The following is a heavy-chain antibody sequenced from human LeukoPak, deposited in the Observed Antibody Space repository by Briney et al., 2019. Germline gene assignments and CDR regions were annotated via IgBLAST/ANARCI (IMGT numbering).Heavy chain of an antibody. CDR2: IIPILGIA. CDR1: GGTFSSYA. CDR3: ARVGGDGSGSIDY. J-gene: IGHJ4*02. V-gene: IGHV1-69*04. D-gene: IGHD3-10*01. Sequence: GASVKVSCKASGGTFSSYAISWVRQAPGQGLEWMGRIIPILGIANYAQKFQGRVTITADKSTSTAYMELSSLRSEDTAVYYCARVGGDGSGSIDYWGQGTLVTVSS.